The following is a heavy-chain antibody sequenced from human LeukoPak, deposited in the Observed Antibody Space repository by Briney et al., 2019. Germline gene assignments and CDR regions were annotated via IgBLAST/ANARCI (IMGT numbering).Heavy chain of an antibody. Sequence: SETLSLTCAVYGGSFSGYYWSWIRQPPGKGLEWIGEINHSGSTNYNPSLKSRVTISVDTSKNQFSLKLSSVTAADTAVYYCARGPPYSRGFYWYFDLWGRGTLVTVSS. J-gene: IGHJ2*01. V-gene: IGHV4-34*01. CDR1: GGSFSGYY. CDR3: ARGPPYSRGFYWYFDL. CDR2: INHSGST. D-gene: IGHD6-13*01.